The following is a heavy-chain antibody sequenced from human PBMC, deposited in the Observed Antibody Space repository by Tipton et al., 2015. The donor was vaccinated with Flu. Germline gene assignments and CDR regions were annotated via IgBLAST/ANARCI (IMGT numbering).Heavy chain of an antibody. Sequence: QLVQSGAEVKKPGESLKISCKGSGYSFPNYWIAWVRQMPGNGLEWMGIIYPDDSDTKYSPSFQGRITISADRSISTAYLQWSSRKASDTAVYYCARQGEIVAPIWGQARGMDVWGQGTTVTVSS. CDR2: IYPDDSDT. D-gene: IGHD5-12*01. J-gene: IGHJ6*02. CDR3: ARQGEIVAPIWGQARGMDV. CDR1: GYSFPNYW. V-gene: IGHV5-51*01.